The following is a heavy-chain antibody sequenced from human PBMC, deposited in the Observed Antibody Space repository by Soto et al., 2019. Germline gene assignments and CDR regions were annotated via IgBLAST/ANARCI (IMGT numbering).Heavy chain of an antibody. CDR3: AREQRSGSYYMDV. CDR1: GLTFSSYS. D-gene: IGHD1-1*01. V-gene: IGHV3-21*01. Sequence: EVQLVESGGGLVKPGGSLRLSCAASGLTFSSYSMNWVRQAPGKGLEWVSSISSSSSYIYYADSVKGRFTISRDNAKNSLYLQMNSLRAEDTAVYYCAREQRSGSYYMDVWGKGTTVTVSS. J-gene: IGHJ6*03. CDR2: ISSSSSYI.